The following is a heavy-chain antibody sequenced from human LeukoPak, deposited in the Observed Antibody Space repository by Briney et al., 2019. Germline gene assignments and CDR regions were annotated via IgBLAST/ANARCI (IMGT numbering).Heavy chain of an antibody. Sequence: GGSLRLSCAASGFTFSSYWMSWVRQAPGKGLEWVANIKQDGSEKYYVDSVKGRFTISRDNAKNSLYLQMNSLRAGDTAVYYCARPLRDGYNFDAFDIWGQGTMVTVSS. CDR1: GFTFSSYW. CDR2: IKQDGSEK. D-gene: IGHD5-24*01. CDR3: ARPLRDGYNFDAFDI. J-gene: IGHJ3*02. V-gene: IGHV3-7*05.